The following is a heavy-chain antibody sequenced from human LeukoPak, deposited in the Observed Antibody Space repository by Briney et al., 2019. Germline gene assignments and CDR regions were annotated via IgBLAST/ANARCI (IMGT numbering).Heavy chain of an antibody. Sequence: ASVKVSCKASGYTLISYDINWVRQATGQGLEWMGWMNHNSGNAGYAQKFQDRVTMTRNTSIGTPYMELSNLRPADTAVYYCARGPRRLLSPYYFDYWGQGTLVTVSS. J-gene: IGHJ4*02. CDR3: ARGPRRLLSPYYFDY. CDR2: MNHNSGNA. CDR1: GYTLISYD. V-gene: IGHV1-8*01. D-gene: IGHD2-15*01.